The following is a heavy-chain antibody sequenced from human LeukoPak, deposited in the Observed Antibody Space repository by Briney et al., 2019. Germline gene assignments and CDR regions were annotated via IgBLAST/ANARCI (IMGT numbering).Heavy chain of an antibody. D-gene: IGHD3-22*01. V-gene: IGHV3-53*01. J-gene: IGHJ4*02. CDR2: IYSGGST. CDR1: GFTVSSNY. Sequence: GGSLRLSCAASGFTVSSNYMSWVRQAPGKGLEWVSVIYSGGSTYYADSVKGRFTISRDNSKNTLYLQMNSLRAEDTAVYYCARDRYDSSGYYEVFDYWGQGTLVTVSS. CDR3: ARDRYDSSGYYEVFDY.